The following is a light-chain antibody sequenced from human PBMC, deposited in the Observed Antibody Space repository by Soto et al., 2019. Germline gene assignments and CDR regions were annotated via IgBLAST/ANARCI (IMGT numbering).Light chain of an antibody. CDR3: QQADTFPIT. CDR2: AAS. V-gene: IGKV1-12*01. J-gene: IGKJ5*01. Sequence: IQMTQSPSTLPASVGDRVTITCRASQSISNWLAWYQQKSGTAPKLLIYAASSLQSGVPSRFSGSGFGTDFTLTISSLQPEDSAIYYCQQADTFPITFGQGTRLEVK. CDR1: QSISNW.